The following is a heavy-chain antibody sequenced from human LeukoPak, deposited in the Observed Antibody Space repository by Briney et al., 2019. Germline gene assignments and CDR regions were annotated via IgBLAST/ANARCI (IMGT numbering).Heavy chain of an antibody. Sequence: ASVTVSCKVSGYTFTDWYMHWVRQAPGQGLEWMGWVDPKSGGTTYGQKFRGRVTMTRDTSISTVYMDLSSLRSDDTAFYYCARGKGSSWFDYWGQGTLVTVSP. V-gene: IGHV1-2*02. J-gene: IGHJ4*02. CDR1: GYTFTDWY. CDR2: VDPKSGGT. CDR3: ARGKGSSWFDY. D-gene: IGHD6-13*01.